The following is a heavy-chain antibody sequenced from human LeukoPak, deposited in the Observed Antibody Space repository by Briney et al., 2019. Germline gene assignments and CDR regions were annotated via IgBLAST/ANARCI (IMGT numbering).Heavy chain of an antibody. V-gene: IGHV4-39*01. Sequence: SETLSLTCTVSGGSISSSSYYWGWLRQPPGKELEWIGSVYYSGSTYYNSSLQSRITISVDTSKNQFSLKLTSVTAADTAVYYCASDRSGLSFCLWGQGTPVTVSS. D-gene: IGHD3-22*01. CDR1: GGSISSSSYY. CDR3: ASDRSGLSFCL. CDR2: VYYSGST. J-gene: IGHJ4*02.